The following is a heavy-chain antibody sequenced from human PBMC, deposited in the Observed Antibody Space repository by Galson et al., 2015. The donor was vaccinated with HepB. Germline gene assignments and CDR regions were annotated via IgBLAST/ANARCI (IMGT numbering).Heavy chain of an antibody. V-gene: IGHV4-39*01. J-gene: IGHJ6*02. CDR3: AGQHFYSYGMDV. CDR2: IYYGGST. CDR1: GGSISGSNYF. Sequence: SETLSLTCTVSGGSISGSNYFWGWIRQPPEKGLEWIGSIYYGGSTFYNPSLESRLTISVDTSKNQFSLKLSSVTAADTAVYYCAGQHFYSYGMDVWGRGTTVTVS.